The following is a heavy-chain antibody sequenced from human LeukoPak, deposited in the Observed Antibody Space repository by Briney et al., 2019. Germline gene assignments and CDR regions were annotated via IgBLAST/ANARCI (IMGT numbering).Heavy chain of an antibody. J-gene: IGHJ4*02. Sequence: HPGGSLRLSCAASGFTLSTYDVHWVRRAPGKGLEWVSLSGIVGDTDYSDSVKGRFTISRDNAKDSLFLQMSSLRVGDTAFYYCARDSRGNFDLWGQGTLVTVSS. V-gene: IGHV3-13*01. CDR3: ARDSRGNFDL. CDR2: SGIVGDT. CDR1: GFTLSTYD.